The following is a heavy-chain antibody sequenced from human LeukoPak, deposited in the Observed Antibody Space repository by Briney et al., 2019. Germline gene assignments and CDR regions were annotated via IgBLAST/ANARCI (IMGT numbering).Heavy chain of an antibody. V-gene: IGHV4-31*03. CDR1: GGSISSGGYY. CDR2: IYYSGST. D-gene: IGHD2-2*01. CDR3: ARAGGVVPAAHDAFDI. J-gene: IGHJ3*02. Sequence: PSETLSLTCTVSGGSISSGGYYWSWIRQHPGKGLEWFGYIYYSGSTYYNPSLKSRVTISVDTSKNQFSLKLSSVTAADTAVYYCARAGGVVPAAHDAFDIWGQGTMVTVSS.